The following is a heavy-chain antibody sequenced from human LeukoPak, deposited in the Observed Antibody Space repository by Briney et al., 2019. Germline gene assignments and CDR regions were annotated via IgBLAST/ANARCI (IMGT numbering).Heavy chain of an antibody. J-gene: IGHJ4*02. CDR1: GFTFTNYS. D-gene: IGHD1-1*01. V-gene: IGHV3-48*04. CDR3: ARGGGSLDY. Sequence: GGSLRLSCAASGFTFTNYSMNWVRQAPGKGLEWVSYISSSGSIIYYSDSVKGRFTISRDSARNLLYLQMNSLRAEDTALYYCARGGGSLDYWGQGTLVTVSS. CDR2: ISSSGSII.